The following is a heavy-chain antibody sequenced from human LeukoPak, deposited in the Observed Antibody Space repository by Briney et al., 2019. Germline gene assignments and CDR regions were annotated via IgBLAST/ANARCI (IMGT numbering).Heavy chain of an antibody. CDR3: ARDPRPPWEIEAGGAFDI. V-gene: IGHV3-7*01. D-gene: IGHD1-26*01. Sequence: GGSLRLSCAGSGFTLSDFWMTWVRQTPGKGLEWVANIKEDGTEKNLVDSVKGRFTISRDNSKNTLYLQMNSLRAEDTAVYYCARDPRPPWEIEAGGAFDIWGQGTMVTVSS. CDR1: GFTLSDFW. CDR2: IKEDGTEK. J-gene: IGHJ3*02.